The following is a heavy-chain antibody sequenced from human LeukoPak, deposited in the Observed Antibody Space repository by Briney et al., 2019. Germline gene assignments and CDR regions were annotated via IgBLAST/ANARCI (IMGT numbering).Heavy chain of an antibody. CDR3: ARLPYYSHSSGYYYFSFDY. CDR1: GGSFSGYY. J-gene: IGHJ4*02. D-gene: IGHD3-22*01. CDR2: INHSGST. V-gene: IGHV4-34*01. Sequence: SETLSLTCAVYGGSFSGYYWSWIRQPPGKGLEWIGEINHSGSTNYNPSLKSRVTISVDTSKNQFSLKLSSVTAADTAVYYCARLPYYSHSSGYYYFSFDYWGQGTLVTVSS.